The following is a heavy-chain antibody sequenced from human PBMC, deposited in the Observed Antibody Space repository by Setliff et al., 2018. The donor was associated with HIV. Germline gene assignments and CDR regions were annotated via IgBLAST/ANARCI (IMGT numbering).Heavy chain of an antibody. V-gene: IGHV4-59*08. CDR2: IYYSGRT. Sequence: LSLTCTVSGGSISTFYWSWIRQPPGKGLEWIGYIYYSGRTNYNPSLDSRVTMSVDTSKNQFSLKLSSVTAADTAVYYCARWAEVDGMDVWGQGTTVTVSS. J-gene: IGHJ6*02. CDR3: ARWAEVDGMDV. D-gene: IGHD1-26*01. CDR1: GGSISTFY.